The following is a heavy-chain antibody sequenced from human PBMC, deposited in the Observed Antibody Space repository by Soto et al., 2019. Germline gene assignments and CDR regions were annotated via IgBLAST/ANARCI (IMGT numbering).Heavy chain of an antibody. Sequence: GGSLRLSCAASGFTFSSYAMSWVRQAPGKGLEWVSAISGSGGSTYYADSVKGRFTISRDNSKNTLYLQMNSLRAEDTAVYYCAKDIGLTTMGTYVWGSYRQPLGDYWGQGTLVTVSS. CDR1: GFTFSSYA. J-gene: IGHJ4*02. CDR3: AKDIGLTTMGTYVWGSYRQPLGDY. V-gene: IGHV3-23*01. D-gene: IGHD3-16*02. CDR2: ISGSGGST.